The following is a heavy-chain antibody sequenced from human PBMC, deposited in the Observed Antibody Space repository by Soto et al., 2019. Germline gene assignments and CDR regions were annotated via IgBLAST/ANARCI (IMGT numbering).Heavy chain of an antibody. CDR1: GFSFSDYY. D-gene: IGHD3-22*01. J-gene: IGHJ4*02. CDR3: AREGSSSGPDYEY. CDR2: TRNKASSYTT. Sequence: EVQLVESGGGLVQPGGSLRLSCAASGFSFSDYYINWVRQAPGKGLEWVGRTRNKASSYTTDYAAFVEGRFTISRDDSKNLIYLQMNSLKTEDTAVYYCAREGSSSGPDYEYWGQGTLVTVSS. V-gene: IGHV3-72*01.